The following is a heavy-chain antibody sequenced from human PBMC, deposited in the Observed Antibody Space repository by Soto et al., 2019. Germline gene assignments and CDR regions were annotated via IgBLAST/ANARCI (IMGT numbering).Heavy chain of an antibody. J-gene: IGHJ1*01. Sequence: ASVKVSCKASGYTFTGYYMHWVRQAPGQGPEWMGWINPNSGGTNYAQKFQGWVTMTRDTSISTAYMELSSLRAEDTAVYYCARDSRIAAAGTFQHWGQGTLVTVSS. CDR1: GYTFTGYY. D-gene: IGHD6-13*01. CDR2: INPNSGGT. CDR3: ARDSRIAAAGTFQH. V-gene: IGHV1-2*04.